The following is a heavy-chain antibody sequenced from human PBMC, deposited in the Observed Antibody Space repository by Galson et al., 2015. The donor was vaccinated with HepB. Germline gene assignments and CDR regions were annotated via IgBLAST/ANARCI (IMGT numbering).Heavy chain of an antibody. CDR3: ARGGYYYGSGSYYMGFDY. CDR1: GGSFSGYY. CDR2: INHSGST. J-gene: IGHJ4*02. V-gene: IGHV4-34*01. Sequence: LTCAVYGGSFSGYYWSWIRQPPGKGLEWIGEINHSGSTNYNPSLKSRVTISVDTSKNQFSLKLSSVTAADTAVYYCARGGYYYGSGSYYMGFDYWGQGTLVTVSS. D-gene: IGHD3-10*01.